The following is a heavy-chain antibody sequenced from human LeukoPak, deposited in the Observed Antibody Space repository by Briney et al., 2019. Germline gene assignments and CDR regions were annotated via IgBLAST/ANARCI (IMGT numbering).Heavy chain of an antibody. CDR3: ARDRITMVRGALPYNWFDP. V-gene: IGHV7-4-1*02. J-gene: IGHJ5*02. CDR1: GYTFTSYA. D-gene: IGHD3-10*01. CDR2: INTNTGNP. Sequence: GASVKVSCKASGYTFTSYAMNWVRQAPGQGLEWMGWINTNTGNPTYAQGFTGRFVFSLDTSVSTAYLQISSLKAEDTAVYYCARDRITMVRGALPYNWFDPWGQGTLVTVSS.